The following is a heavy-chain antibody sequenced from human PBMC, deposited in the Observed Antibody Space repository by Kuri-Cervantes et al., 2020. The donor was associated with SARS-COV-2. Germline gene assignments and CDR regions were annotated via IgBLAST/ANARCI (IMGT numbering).Heavy chain of an antibody. CDR3: AISVVTRGFYFDY. V-gene: IGHV4-39*01. D-gene: IGHD4-23*01. CDR1: GGSISSSSYY. J-gene: IGHJ4*02. Sequence: SETLSLTCTVSGGSISSSSYYWGWIRQPPGKGLEWIGSIYYSGSTYYNPSLKSRVTISVDTSKNQFSLKLSSVTAADTAVYYCAISVVTRGFYFDYWGQGTLVTVSS. CDR2: IYYSGST.